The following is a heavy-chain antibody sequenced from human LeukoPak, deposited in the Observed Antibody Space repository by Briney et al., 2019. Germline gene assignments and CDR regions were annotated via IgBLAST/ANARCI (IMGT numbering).Heavy chain of an antibody. CDR3: ARPKGRCFDLLSDTDAFDI. CDR1: GYSFTSYW. D-gene: IGHD3-9*01. CDR2: IYPCDSDT. J-gene: IGHJ3*02. V-gene: IGHV5-51*01. Sequence: GESLKISCKGSGYSFTSYWIGWVRPMPRKGLEWMGIIYPCDSDTRYSPSCQGQVTIPADQFISLAYLQWSSRKASDTAMDYCARPKGRCFDLLSDTDAFDIWGQGTMVTVSS.